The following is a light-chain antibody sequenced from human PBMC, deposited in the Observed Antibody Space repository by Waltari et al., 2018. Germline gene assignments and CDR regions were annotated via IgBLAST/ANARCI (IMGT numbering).Light chain of an antibody. CDR3: QHYDFLPT. Sequence: DIPITPSPPSLSASVGDRVTISCQASQDISTYLNWYQHKPGKSPKLLIHDASNLATGVPSRFSGRGSGTVFSFTISSLQPEDFATYYCQHYDFLPTFGPGTKVDV. CDR2: DAS. V-gene: IGKV1-33*01. J-gene: IGKJ3*01. CDR1: QDISTY.